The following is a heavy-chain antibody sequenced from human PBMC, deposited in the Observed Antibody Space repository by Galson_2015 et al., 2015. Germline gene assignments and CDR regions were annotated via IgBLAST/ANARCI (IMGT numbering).Heavy chain of an antibody. CDR2: IYYSGST. CDR3: ASLWSRSPSCDYYMDV. V-gene: IGHV4-4*02. CDR1: GGSISSSNW. J-gene: IGHJ6*03. Sequence: TLSLTCAVSGGSISSSNWWSWVRQPPGKGLEWIGYIYYSGSTNYNPSLKSRVTISVDTSKNQFSLKLSSVTAADTAVYYCASLWSRSPSCDYYMDVWGKGTTVTVSS. D-gene: IGHD1-26*01.